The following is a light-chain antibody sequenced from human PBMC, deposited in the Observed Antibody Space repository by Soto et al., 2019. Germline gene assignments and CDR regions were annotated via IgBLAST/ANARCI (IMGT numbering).Light chain of an antibody. Sequence: DIVMTQSPLSLPVTPGEPASISCRSSQSLLHSNGYNYLDWYLQKPGQSPQLLIYLGSNRASGVPDRFSGRGSGPDFTLKISRVEAEDVGVYYCMQALQTPPTFGQGTKVEIK. J-gene: IGKJ1*01. CDR3: MQALQTPPT. CDR1: QSLLHSNGYNY. CDR2: LGS. V-gene: IGKV2-28*01.